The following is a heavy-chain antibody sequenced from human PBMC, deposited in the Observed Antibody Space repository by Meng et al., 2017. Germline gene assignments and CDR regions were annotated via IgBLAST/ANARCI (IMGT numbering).Heavy chain of an antibody. D-gene: IGHD2-15*01. V-gene: IGHV3-9*01. CDR3: AKDHCSGGSCYSDY. J-gene: IGHJ4*02. CDR2: ISWNSGSI. Sequence: GGSPRLSCAASGFTFDDYAMHWVRQAPGKGLEWVSSISWNSGSIGYADSVKGRFTISRDNAKNSLYLQMNSLRAEDTALYYCAKDHCSGGSCYSDYWGQGTLVTVSS. CDR1: GFTFDDYA.